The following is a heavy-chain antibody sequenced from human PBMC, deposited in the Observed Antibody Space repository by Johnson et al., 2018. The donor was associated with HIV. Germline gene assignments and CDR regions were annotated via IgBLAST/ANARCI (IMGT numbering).Heavy chain of an antibody. CDR1: GFIFSNYN. CDR3: ARDATPWGGDYVGYAFDL. J-gene: IGHJ3*01. CDR2: ITSSGSSV. D-gene: IGHD4-17*01. V-gene: IGHV3-11*04. Sequence: QVQLVESGGGLVQPGGSLRLSCKVSGFIFSNYNMAWIRQSPGKGLECLSYITSSGSSVYYTDFVKGRFTISRDNAKASVSLRMNSLRAEDSGIYYCARDATPWGGDYVGYAFDLWGQGTVVTVSS.